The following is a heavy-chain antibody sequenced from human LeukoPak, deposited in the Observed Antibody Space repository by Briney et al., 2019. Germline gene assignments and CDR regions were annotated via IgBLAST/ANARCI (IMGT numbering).Heavy chain of an antibody. CDR2: IYPGDSDT. CDR3: ARQFTPITIFGVVDYAFDI. CDR1: GYIFTSYW. J-gene: IGHJ3*02. Sequence: GESLKISCKGSGYIFTSYWIGWVRQMPVKGLEWMGIIYPGDSDTRYSPSFQGQVTISADKSISTAYLQWSSLKASDTAMYYCARQFTPITIFGVVDYAFDIWGQGTMVTVSS. D-gene: IGHD3-3*01. V-gene: IGHV5-51*01.